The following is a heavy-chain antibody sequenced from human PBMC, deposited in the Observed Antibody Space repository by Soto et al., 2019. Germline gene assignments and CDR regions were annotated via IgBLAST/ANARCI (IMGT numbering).Heavy chain of an antibody. J-gene: IGHJ6*03. CDR2: ISGSGGST. Sequence: GGSLRLSCAASGFTFSSYAMSWVRQAPGKGLEWVSAISGSGGSTYYADSVKGRFTISRDNSKNTLYLQMNSLRAEDTAVYYCAKGGGSGSYYSISDYYYMDVWGKGTTVTVSS. CDR1: GFTFSSYA. CDR3: AKGGGSGSYYSISDYYYMDV. D-gene: IGHD3-10*01. V-gene: IGHV3-23*01.